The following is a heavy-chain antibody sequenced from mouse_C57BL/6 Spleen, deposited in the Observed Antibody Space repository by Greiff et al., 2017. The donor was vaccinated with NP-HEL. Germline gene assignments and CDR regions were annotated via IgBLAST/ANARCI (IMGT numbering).Heavy chain of an antibody. Sequence: QVQLQQPGAELVRPGTSVKLSCKASGYTFTSYWMHWVKQRPGQGLEWIGVIDPSDSYTNYNQKFKGKATLTVDTSSSTAYMQLSSPTSEDSAVYYCARSGPYSYAMDYWGQGTSVTVSS. D-gene: IGHD2-10*01. J-gene: IGHJ4*01. CDR3: ARSGPYSYAMDY. V-gene: IGHV1-59*01. CDR2: IDPSDSYT. CDR1: GYTFTSYW.